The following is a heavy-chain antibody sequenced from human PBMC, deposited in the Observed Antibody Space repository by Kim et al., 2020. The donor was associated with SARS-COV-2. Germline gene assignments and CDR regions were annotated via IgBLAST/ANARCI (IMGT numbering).Heavy chain of an antibody. Sequence: GGSLRLSCAASGLTFSGYSMNWVRQAPGKGLEWLSYISSGGGTIYYADSVKGRFRTSRDNAKKSLYLQMNSLRDEDTAVYYCARTSLSSSWYVFDFWGQGTLVTVSS. J-gene: IGHJ4*02. V-gene: IGHV3-48*02. CDR1: GLTFSGYS. D-gene: IGHD6-13*01. CDR2: ISSGGGTI. CDR3: ARTSLSSSWYVFDF.